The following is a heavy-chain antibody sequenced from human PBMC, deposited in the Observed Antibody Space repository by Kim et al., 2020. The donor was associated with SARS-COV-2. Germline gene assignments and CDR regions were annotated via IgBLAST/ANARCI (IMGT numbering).Heavy chain of an antibody. Sequence: GGSLRLSCAASGFTFSSYEMNWVRQAPGKGLEWVSYISSSGSTIYYADSVKGRFTISRDNAKNSLYLQMNSLRAEDTAVYYCAPSSGWYGMDAWGQGTTATLSS. CDR1: GFTFSSYE. J-gene: IGHJ6*02. CDR2: ISSSGSTI. D-gene: IGHD6-19*01. CDR3: APSSGWYGMDA. V-gene: IGHV3-48*03.